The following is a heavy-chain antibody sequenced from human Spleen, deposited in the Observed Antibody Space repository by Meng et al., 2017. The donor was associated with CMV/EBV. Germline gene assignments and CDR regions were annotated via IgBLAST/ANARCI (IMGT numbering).Heavy chain of an antibody. Sequence: FTFSHAWMTWVRQAPGKGLEWVGHIKNKFDGGTTDYGAPVKGRLTISRDDAKNTLYLQMNSLKTEDTAVYYCTTCDTLTGYTPGGSDYWGQGTLVTVSS. CDR3: TTCDTLTGYTPGGSDY. D-gene: IGHD3-9*01. V-gene: IGHV3-15*01. J-gene: IGHJ4*02. CDR2: IKNKFDGGTT. CDR1: FTFSHAW.